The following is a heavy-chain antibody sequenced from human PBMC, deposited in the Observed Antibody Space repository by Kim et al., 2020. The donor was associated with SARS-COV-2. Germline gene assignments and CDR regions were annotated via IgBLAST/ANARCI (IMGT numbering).Heavy chain of an antibody. Sequence: GGSLRLSCAASGFTFSSYSMNWVRQAPGKGLEWVSYISSSSSTIYYADAVKGRFTISRDNAKNSLYLQMNSLRDEDTAVYYCAGDNYSYDSSGYSRVDYWGQGTLVTVSS. CDR2: ISSSSSTI. V-gene: IGHV3-48*02. CDR1: GFTFSSYS. CDR3: AGDNYSYDSSGYSRVDY. D-gene: IGHD3-22*01. J-gene: IGHJ4*02.